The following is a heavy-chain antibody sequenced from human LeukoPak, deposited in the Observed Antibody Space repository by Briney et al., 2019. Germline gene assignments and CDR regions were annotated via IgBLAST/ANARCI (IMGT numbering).Heavy chain of an antibody. D-gene: IGHD5-18*01. Sequence: SETLSLTCTVSGYSINSGYYWVWIRQPPGKGLEWIGSIYYSGRTYYNPSLKSRVTISVDTSKKQFSLKLSSVTAADTAVYYCARVGYSYGDPGYYYYYMNVWGKGTTVTISS. CDR2: IYYSGRT. CDR1: GYSINSGYY. CDR3: ARVGYSYGDPGYYYYYMNV. J-gene: IGHJ6*03. V-gene: IGHV4-38-2*02.